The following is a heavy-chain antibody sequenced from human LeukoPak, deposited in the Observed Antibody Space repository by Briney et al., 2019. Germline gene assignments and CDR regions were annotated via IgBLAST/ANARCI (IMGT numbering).Heavy chain of an antibody. J-gene: IGHJ4*02. V-gene: IGHV3-23*01. CDR2: INDSGGYT. Sequence: GGSLRLSCAASGFTFSSYAMSWGRQAPGKGLEWVSTINDSGGYTYYADLVKGRFTISRDNSKSTLYLQMSSLRAEDTAVYYCVKDRRIAAVGTTTTFAHWGQGTLVTVSS. D-gene: IGHD6-13*01. CDR3: VKDRRIAAVGTTTTFAH. CDR1: GFTFSSYA.